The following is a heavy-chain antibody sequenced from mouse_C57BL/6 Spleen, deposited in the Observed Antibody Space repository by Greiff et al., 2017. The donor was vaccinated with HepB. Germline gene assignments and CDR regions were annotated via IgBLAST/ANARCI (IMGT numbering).Heavy chain of an antibody. CDR3: ARWLPCYAMDY. CDR2: LRHKANGYTS. J-gene: IGHJ4*01. D-gene: IGHD2-2*01. Sequence: EVKLVESGGGLVQPGGSLSLSCAASGFTFTDYYMSWVRQPPGKALEWLCFLRHKANGYTSEYSASVKVRFTISRDNSQSILYLQMNALRAEDSATYYFARWLPCYAMDYWGQGTSVTVSS. CDR1: GFTFTDYY. V-gene: IGHV7-3*01.